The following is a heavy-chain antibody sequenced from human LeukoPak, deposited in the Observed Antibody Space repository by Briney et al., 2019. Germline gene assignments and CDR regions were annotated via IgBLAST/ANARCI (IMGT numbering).Heavy chain of an antibody. J-gene: IGHJ4*02. CDR3: ARAGGFDY. Sequence: GESLKISFQGSGFSFSTYWIGWVRQMPGKGLEWMGIIYPSNSDTRYSPSFQGQVTISADKSISTAYLQWSSLRASDTAMYYCARAGGFDYWGQGTLVTVSS. CDR2: IYPSNSDT. V-gene: IGHV5-51*01. D-gene: IGHD2-15*01. CDR1: GFSFSTYW.